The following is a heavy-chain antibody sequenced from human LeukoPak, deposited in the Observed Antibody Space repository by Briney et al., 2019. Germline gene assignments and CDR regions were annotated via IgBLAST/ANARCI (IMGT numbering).Heavy chain of an antibody. Sequence: GSSVTVSCKSSGGTFSSYAISWVRQAPGQGLEWMGGIIIPISGATNYAQTFQCRVTITADKSTSTAYMELSSLRSEDTAVYFCASGGDILTGYYNGPSYNWFDPWGQGTLVTVSS. V-gene: IGHV1-69*06. D-gene: IGHD3-9*01. CDR3: ASGGDILTGYYNGPSYNWFDP. CDR1: GGTFSSYA. J-gene: IGHJ5*02. CDR2: IIIPISGAT.